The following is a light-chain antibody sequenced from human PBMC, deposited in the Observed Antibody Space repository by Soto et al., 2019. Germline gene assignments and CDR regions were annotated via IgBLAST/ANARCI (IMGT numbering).Light chain of an antibody. CDR2: AVS. J-gene: IGLJ3*02. Sequence: QSVLTQPRSVSGSPGQSGTISCTGTNSDVGAYTFVSWYQQLPGKAPKLIISAVSYRPSGVPDRFSGSKSGNTASLTISGLQPEDEADYYCFSYTASDMWVFGGGTNVTVL. V-gene: IGLV2-11*01. CDR1: NSDVGAYTF. CDR3: FSYTASDMWV.